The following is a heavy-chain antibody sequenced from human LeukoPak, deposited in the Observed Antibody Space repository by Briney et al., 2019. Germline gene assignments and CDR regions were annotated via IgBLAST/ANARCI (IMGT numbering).Heavy chain of an antibody. Sequence: SETLSLTCTVSGGSISSYFWSWLRQPPGKGLEWIGYIYSSGSTNYNPSLKSRVTISVDTSKSQFSLKLSSVTAADTAVYYCARDESTGSSSDIWGQGTMVTVSS. D-gene: IGHD6-13*01. CDR1: GGSISSYF. CDR3: ARDESTGSSSDI. V-gene: IGHV4-59*01. CDR2: IYSSGST. J-gene: IGHJ3*02.